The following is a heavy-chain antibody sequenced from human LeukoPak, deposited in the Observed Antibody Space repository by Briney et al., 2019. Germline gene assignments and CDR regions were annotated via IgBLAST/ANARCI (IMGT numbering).Heavy chain of an antibody. Sequence: GASVKVSCKASGYTFTSYAMNWVRQAPGQGLEWMGWISAYNGDTNYAQKLQGRVTMTTDTSTSTAFMELRSLRSDDTAVYYCARDLKRYCFSTSCYSVASEYWGQGTLVTVTS. CDR1: GYTFTSYA. CDR2: ISAYNGDT. V-gene: IGHV1-18*01. CDR3: ARDLKRYCFSTSCYSVASEY. J-gene: IGHJ4*02. D-gene: IGHD2-2*01.